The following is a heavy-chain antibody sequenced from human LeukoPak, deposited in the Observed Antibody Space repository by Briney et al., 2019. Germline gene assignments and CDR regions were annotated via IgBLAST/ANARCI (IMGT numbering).Heavy chain of an antibody. V-gene: IGHV1-2*06. D-gene: IGHD4-17*01. CDR2: INPNSGGT. Sequence: ASVKVSCKASGYTFTGYYMHWVRRAPGQGLEWMGRINPNSGGTNYAQKFQGRVTMTRDTSISTAYMELSRLRSDDTAVYYCARDTVTTNPSPSFDYWGQGTLVTVFS. CDR1: GYTFTGYY. J-gene: IGHJ4*02. CDR3: ARDTVTTNPSPSFDY.